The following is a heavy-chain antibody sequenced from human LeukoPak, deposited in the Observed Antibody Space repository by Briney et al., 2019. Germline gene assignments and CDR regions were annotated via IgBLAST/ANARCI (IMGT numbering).Heavy chain of an antibody. CDR2: ITGSDDNT. Sequence: GGSLRLACAASGFTFSSYAMSWVRQAPEKGLEWVSVITGSDDNTYYADSVKCRFTISRDNSKNPLYLQMNSLRAEDTAVYYCAKTLIYSSGWFDACGQGTLVTVSS. V-gene: IGHV3-23*01. CDR1: GFTFSSYA. D-gene: IGHD6-19*01. CDR3: AKTLIYSSGWFDA. J-gene: IGHJ5*02.